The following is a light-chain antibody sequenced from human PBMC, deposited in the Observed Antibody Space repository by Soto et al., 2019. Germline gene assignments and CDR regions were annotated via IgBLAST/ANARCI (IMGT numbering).Light chain of an antibody. CDR1: QSVSSY. Sequence: EIVLTQSPATLSLSPGEMATLSCRASQSVSSYVAWYQQKPGQAPRLLIYDASNRATGIPARFSGSGSGTDFTLTISSLEPEDFAVYYCQQRSNWRTFGQGTKVDIK. V-gene: IGKV3-11*01. J-gene: IGKJ1*01. CDR3: QQRSNWRT. CDR2: DAS.